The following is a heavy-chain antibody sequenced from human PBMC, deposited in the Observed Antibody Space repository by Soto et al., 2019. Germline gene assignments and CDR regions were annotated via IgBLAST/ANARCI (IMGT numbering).Heavy chain of an antibody. J-gene: IGHJ4*02. CDR3: ARGGASGSSFCDY. D-gene: IGHD3-10*01. Sequence: ASVKVSCKASGYTFTGYYMHWVRQAPGQGLEWMGWINPNSGGTNYAQKFQGWVTMTRDTSISTAYMELSRLRSDDTAVYYCARGGASGSSFCDYWGQGTLVTVSS. CDR1: GYTFTGYY. CDR2: INPNSGGT. V-gene: IGHV1-2*04.